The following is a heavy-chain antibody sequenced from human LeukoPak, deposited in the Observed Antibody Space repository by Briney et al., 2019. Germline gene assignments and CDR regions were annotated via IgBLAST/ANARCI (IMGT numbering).Heavy chain of an antibody. CDR3: ARSPNYYDSSGYSAGFDY. V-gene: IGHV4-4*07. J-gene: IGHJ4*02. CDR1: GGSISSYY. D-gene: IGHD3-22*01. Sequence: PSETLSLTCTVSGGSISSYYWSWIRQPAGKGLEWIGRIYTSGSTNYNPSLKSRVTMSVDTSKNQSSLKLSSVTAADTAVYYCARSPNYYDSSGYSAGFDYWGQGTLVTVSS. CDR2: IYTSGST.